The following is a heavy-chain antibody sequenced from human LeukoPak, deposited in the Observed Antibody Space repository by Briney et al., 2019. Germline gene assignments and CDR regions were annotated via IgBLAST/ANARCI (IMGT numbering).Heavy chain of an antibody. CDR2: IYTSGST. D-gene: IGHD5-18*01. CDR1: GGSISSYY. V-gene: IGHV4-4*07. J-gene: IGHJ3*02. Sequence: SETLSLTCTVSGGSISSYYWSWIRQSPGKGLEWIGRIYTSGSTNYNPSLKSRVTISVDTSKNQFSLKLSSVTAADTAVYYCAREEVQLWLRGAFDIWGQGTMVTVSS. CDR3: AREEVQLWLRGAFDI.